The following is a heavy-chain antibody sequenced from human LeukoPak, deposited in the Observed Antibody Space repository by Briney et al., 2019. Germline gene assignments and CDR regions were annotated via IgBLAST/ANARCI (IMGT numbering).Heavy chain of an antibody. CDR2: ISSSSSYI. V-gene: IGHV3-21*01. Sequence: GRSLRLSCSASGFYFGGYAMSWVRQDPRKGPEWVSSISSSSSYIYYADSVKGRFTISRDNAKNSLYLQMNRLRAEDTAVYYCARSGDGDWGGNWFDPWGQGTLVTVSS. J-gene: IGHJ5*02. CDR1: GFYFGGYA. CDR3: ARSGDGDWGGNWFDP. D-gene: IGHD2-21*02.